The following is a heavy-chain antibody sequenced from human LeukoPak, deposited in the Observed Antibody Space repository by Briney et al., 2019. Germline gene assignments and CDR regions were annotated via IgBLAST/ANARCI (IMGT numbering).Heavy chain of an antibody. V-gene: IGHV3-74*01. Sequence: GGSLRLSCVVSGFTFSTYWMHWVRQALGKGLVWVSRINGDGRETTYGDSVKGRFTISRDNAKNTLFLQMNSLRAEDTAVFYCARGGPGAYFDYWGQGTLVTVSS. CDR3: ARGGPGAYFDY. CDR2: INGDGRET. J-gene: IGHJ4*02. CDR1: GFTFSTYW. D-gene: IGHD1-14*01.